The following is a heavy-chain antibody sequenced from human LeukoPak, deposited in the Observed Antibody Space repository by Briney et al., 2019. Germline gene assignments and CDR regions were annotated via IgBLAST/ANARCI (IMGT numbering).Heavy chain of an antibody. V-gene: IGHV1-8*01. CDR2: RKPNSGKT. J-gene: IGHJ3*02. D-gene: IGHD3-22*01. Sequence: ASVKVSCKASGYTFPSYDINWVRRATGQGLAWMGWRKPNSGKTGYAQKFQGRVTMTRNTSIGTAYMELSSLRSEDTAVYYCARSMIVGVNYYEDAFDIWGQGTMVTVSS. CDR1: GYTFPSYD. CDR3: ARSMIVGVNYYEDAFDI.